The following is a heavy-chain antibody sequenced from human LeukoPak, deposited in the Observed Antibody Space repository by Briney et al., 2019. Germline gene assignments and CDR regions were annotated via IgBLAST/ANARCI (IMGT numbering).Heavy chain of an antibody. V-gene: IGHV1-69*01. CDR3: AICSSTWSGDRPDS. J-gene: IGHJ4*02. D-gene: IGHD2-2*01. CDR1: GGTFRNYP. Sequence: SSVKVSCKASGGTFRNYPISWVRQAPGQGLEWMGGILPIFRMTNYAEKFQGRVTITADESTTTAYLELNSLRSGDTAVYYCAICSSTWSGDRPDSWGQGSLVTVSS. CDR2: ILPIFRMT.